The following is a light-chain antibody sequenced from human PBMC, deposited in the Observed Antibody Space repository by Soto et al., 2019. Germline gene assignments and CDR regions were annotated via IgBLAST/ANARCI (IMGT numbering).Light chain of an antibody. Sequence: EXVLTQSPGTLSVSPGERATLSCRASQSVSMSYLAWYQQKAGQAPRLLVYGASNRATGIPDRFTGSGSGTDFTLTISGLEPEDFAVYYCHQYGDFSLTFGQGTRLEIK. CDR3: HQYGDFSLT. V-gene: IGKV3-20*01. CDR2: GAS. J-gene: IGKJ5*01. CDR1: QSVSMSY.